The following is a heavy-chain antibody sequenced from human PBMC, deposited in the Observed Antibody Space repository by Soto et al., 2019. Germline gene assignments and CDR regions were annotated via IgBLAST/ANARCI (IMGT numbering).Heavy chain of an antibody. J-gene: IGHJ5*02. Sequence: SQTLSLTCVISGDSVSSNSAAWNWIRQSPSRGLEWLGRTYYRSKWYNDYAVSVKSRITINPDTSKNQFSLRLSSVTAADTAVYYCARGGFRMSMVRGVPYNWFDPWG. V-gene: IGHV6-1*01. CDR3: ARGGFRMSMVRGVPYNWFDP. CDR1: GDSVSSNSAA. D-gene: IGHD3-10*01. CDR2: TYYRSKWYN.